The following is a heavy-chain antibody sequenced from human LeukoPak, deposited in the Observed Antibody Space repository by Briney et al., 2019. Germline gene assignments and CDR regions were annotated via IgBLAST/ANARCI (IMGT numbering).Heavy chain of an antibody. CDR2: ISSSGSTI. V-gene: IGHV3-48*03. Sequence: GGSLRFSCAASGFTFSSYEMNWVRQAPGKGLEWVSYISSSGSTIYYADSVKGRFTISRDNAKNSLYLQMNSLRAEDTAVYYCARGKGRGYSGHDAFDIWGQGTMVTVSS. D-gene: IGHD5-12*01. CDR1: GFTFSSYE. CDR3: ARGKGRGYSGHDAFDI. J-gene: IGHJ3*02.